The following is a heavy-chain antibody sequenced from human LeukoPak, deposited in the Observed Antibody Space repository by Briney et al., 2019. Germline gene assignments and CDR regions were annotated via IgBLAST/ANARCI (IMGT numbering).Heavy chain of an antibody. CDR1: GFTFSTYW. V-gene: IGHV3-7*01. CDR3: AREPTPGYDFWSGHYDN. D-gene: IGHD3-3*01. Sequence: GGSLRLSCAASGFTFSTYWMTWVRQAPGKGLEWVASVKQDGSEKYYVDSVKGRFTISRDNAKNSLYLQMNSLRAEDTAVYYCAREPTPGYDFWSGHYDNWGQGTLVTVSS. J-gene: IGHJ4*02. CDR2: VKQDGSEK.